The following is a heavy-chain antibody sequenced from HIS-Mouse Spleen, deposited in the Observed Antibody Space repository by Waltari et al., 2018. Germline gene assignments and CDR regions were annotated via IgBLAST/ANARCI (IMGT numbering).Heavy chain of an antibody. CDR3: ARDRELYFDY. J-gene: IGHJ4*02. CDR1: GGSISSSSYY. CDR2: IYYSGST. D-gene: IGHD1-26*01. Sequence: QLQLQESGPGLVKPSETLSLTCPVSGGSISSSSYYWGWIRQPPGKGREWIGSIYYSGSTYYNPSLKSRVTISVDTSKNQFSLKLSSVTAADTAVYYCARDRELYFDYWGQGTLVTVSS. V-gene: IGHV4-39*07.